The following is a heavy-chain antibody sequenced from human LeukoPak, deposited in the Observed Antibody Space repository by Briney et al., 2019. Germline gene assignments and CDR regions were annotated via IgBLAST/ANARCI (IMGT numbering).Heavy chain of an antibody. CDR3: ARDIYCSSTSCYDYSGYDRSRFDY. D-gene: IGHD2-2*01. V-gene: IGHV1-18*04. Sequence: ASVKVSCKASGYTFSGFYIHWVRQAPGQGLEWMGWISAYNGNTNYAQKLQGRVTMTTDTSTSTAYMELRSLRSDDTAVYYCARDIYCSSTSCYDYSGYDRSRFDYWGQGTLVTVSS. CDR1: GYTFSGFY. CDR2: ISAYNGNT. J-gene: IGHJ4*02.